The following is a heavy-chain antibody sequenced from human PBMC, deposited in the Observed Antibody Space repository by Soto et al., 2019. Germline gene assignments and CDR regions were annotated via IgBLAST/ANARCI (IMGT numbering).Heavy chain of an antibody. Sequence: SETLSLTCNVSGASVSSGTYYWSWIRQPPGKGLEWIGNLYYSGSTNYNPSLKSRVTMSEDTSKNQSSLKVNSVTAADTAVYYCARMRCSGGTCYSPYNYYGMDVWGQGTTVTVSS. J-gene: IGHJ6*02. D-gene: IGHD2-15*01. CDR1: GASVSSGTYY. V-gene: IGHV4-61*01. CDR2: LYYSGST. CDR3: ARMRCSGGTCYSPYNYYGMDV.